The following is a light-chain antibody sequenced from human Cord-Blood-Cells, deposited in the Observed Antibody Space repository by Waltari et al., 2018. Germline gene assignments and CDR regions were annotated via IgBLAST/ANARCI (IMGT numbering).Light chain of an antibody. Sequence: QSALTQPASVSGSPGQSITISSTGTSSDVGGYNYVSWYQQHPGKAPTLMIYVVSNRPSGVSNRFAGSKSGYTDSLTVSGLQAEYEADYYCSSYTSSSTLGGVFGTGTKVTVL. J-gene: IGLJ1*01. V-gene: IGLV2-14*03. CDR1: SSDVGGYNY. CDR3: SSYTSSSTLGGV. CDR2: VVS.